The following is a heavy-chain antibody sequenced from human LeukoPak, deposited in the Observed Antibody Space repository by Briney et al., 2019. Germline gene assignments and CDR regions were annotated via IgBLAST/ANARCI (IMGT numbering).Heavy chain of an antibody. V-gene: IGHV1-69*05. D-gene: IGHD3-22*01. CDR1: GGTFSRYA. J-gene: IGHJ4*02. CDR2: IIPIFGTA. Sequence: SVKVSCKASGGTFSRYAISWLRPAPGQEREWVGGIIPIFGTAINAQKSKGRVTITTDESTSMAYMGLSSLGSEDTAVYYCARGGEANYYDTSGYYLYYYWGQGTLVTVSS. CDR3: ARGGEANYYDTSGYYLYYY.